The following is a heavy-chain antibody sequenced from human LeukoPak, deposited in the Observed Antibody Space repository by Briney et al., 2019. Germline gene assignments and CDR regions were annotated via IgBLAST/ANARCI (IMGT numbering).Heavy chain of an antibody. Sequence: ASVKVSCKASGYTFTGYYMHWVRQAPGQGLEWMGWINTNTGNPTYAQGFTGRFVFSLDTSVSTAYLQISSLKAEDTAVYYCAREGYCTNGVCFNNWFDPWGQGTLVTVSS. V-gene: IGHV7-4-1*02. CDR2: INTNTGNP. D-gene: IGHD2-8*01. CDR3: AREGYCTNGVCFNNWFDP. CDR1: GYTFTGYY. J-gene: IGHJ5*02.